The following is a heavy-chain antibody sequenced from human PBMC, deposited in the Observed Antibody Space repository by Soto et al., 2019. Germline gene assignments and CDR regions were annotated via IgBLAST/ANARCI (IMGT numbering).Heavy chain of an antibody. V-gene: IGHV1-2*02. D-gene: IGHD5-18*01. CDR2: MNPKSGGA. Sequence: ASVKVSCKTSGYTFTDYYTHWVRQAPGQGLEWMGWMNPKSGGAYFAQKFQGRVTLTRDTSIGTAYIEVNSLTSDDTAVYFCTRENIENSDGLYDAFDIWGQGITVNVSS. J-gene: IGHJ3*02. CDR1: GYTFTDYY. CDR3: TRENIENSDGLYDAFDI.